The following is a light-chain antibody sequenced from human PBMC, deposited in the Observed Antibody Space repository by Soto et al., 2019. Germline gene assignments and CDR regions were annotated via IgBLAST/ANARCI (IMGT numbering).Light chain of an antibody. J-gene: IGLJ2*01. V-gene: IGLV2-23*01. Sequence: QSALTQPASVSGSPGQSITISCTGTSSDVGNYNLVSWYQQHPGKAPKLIIYEGTHRPSGVSNRFSGSKSGNTASLTISGLQAEDEAHYYCSSYAGRVVFGGGTQLTVL. CDR2: EGT. CDR1: SSDVGNYNL. CDR3: SSYAGRVV.